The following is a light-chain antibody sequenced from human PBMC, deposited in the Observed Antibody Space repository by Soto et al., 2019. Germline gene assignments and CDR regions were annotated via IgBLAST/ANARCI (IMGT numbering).Light chain of an antibody. V-gene: IGLV3-1*01. Sequence: SYELTQPPSVSVSPGQTATMTCSGDKLGGKYVCWYQQKPGQSPVLVIYDDTKRPSGIPERFSASNSGNTATLTISGTQAMDEADYYCQAWDNSVVFGGGTKLTVL. CDR2: DDT. CDR3: QAWDNSVV. J-gene: IGLJ2*01. CDR1: KLGGKY.